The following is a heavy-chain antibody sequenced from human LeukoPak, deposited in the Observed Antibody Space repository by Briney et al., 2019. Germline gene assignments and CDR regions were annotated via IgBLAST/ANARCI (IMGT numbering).Heavy chain of an antibody. V-gene: IGHV3-66*01. CDR1: GFTVTNNY. Sequence: GGSLRLSCAASGFTVTNNYMSWVRQAPGKGLGWVSVIYAGGTTSYADSVKGRFTISRDSSKNTLYLQMNSLRAEDTAVYYCAREGYASGTRYGMDVWGHGTTVTVSS. CDR2: IYAGGTT. J-gene: IGHJ6*02. CDR3: AREGYASGTRYGMDV. D-gene: IGHD3-10*01.